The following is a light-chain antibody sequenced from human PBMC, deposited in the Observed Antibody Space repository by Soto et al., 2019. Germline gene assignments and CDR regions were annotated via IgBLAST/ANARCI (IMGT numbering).Light chain of an antibody. Sequence: DIQMTQSPSSLSASVGDTVTVTCRATETVSTYLSWYQHNPGKVPNLLIHTASTLQSGVPARFSANGSGTNFTLTISSLQPEDFATYYCQQSYNAPHTFGQGTKLEIK. V-gene: IGKV1-39*01. CDR1: ETVSTY. CDR2: TAS. CDR3: QQSYNAPHT. J-gene: IGKJ2*01.